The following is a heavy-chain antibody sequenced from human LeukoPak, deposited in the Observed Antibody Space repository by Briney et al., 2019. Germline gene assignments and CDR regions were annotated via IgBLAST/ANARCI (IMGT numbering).Heavy chain of an antibody. CDR3: AKDRILDY. CDR1: GFTSSNYW. CDR2: IPASGGST. Sequence: GGSLRLSCAASGFTSSNYWMSWVRQAPGKGLEWVSSIPASGGSTYYADSVKGWFTISRDSSKNTLYLQMNSLRAEDTAVYYCAKDRILDYWGQGTLVTVSS. J-gene: IGHJ4*02. V-gene: IGHV3-23*01.